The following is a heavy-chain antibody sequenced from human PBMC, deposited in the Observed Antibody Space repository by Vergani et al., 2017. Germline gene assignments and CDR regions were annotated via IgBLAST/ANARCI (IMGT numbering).Heavy chain of an antibody. V-gene: IGHV3-74*02. CDR1: GFTFSSYW. Sequence: EVQLVETGGGLIQPGGSLRLSCAASGFTFSSYWMHWVRQAPGKGLVWVSRINSDGSSTSYADSVKGRFTISRDNAKNTLYLQMNSLRAEDTAVYYCARIGVAVAGLGVDYWGQGTLVTVSS. CDR3: ARIGVAVAGLGVDY. CDR2: INSDGSST. D-gene: IGHD6-19*01. J-gene: IGHJ4*02.